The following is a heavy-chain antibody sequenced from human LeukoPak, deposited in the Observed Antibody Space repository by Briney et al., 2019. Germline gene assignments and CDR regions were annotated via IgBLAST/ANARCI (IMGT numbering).Heavy chain of an antibody. CDR3: AKAPYSSGWYAGIHFDY. J-gene: IGHJ4*02. CDR2: ISGSGGST. V-gene: IGHV3-23*01. CDR1: GFTFSSYA. D-gene: IGHD6-19*01. Sequence: GGSLRLSCAASGFTFSSYAMSWVRQAQGKGLEWVSAISGSGGSTYYADSVKGRFTISRDNSKNTLYLQMNSLRAEDTAVYYCAKAPYSSGWYAGIHFDYWGQGTLVTVSS.